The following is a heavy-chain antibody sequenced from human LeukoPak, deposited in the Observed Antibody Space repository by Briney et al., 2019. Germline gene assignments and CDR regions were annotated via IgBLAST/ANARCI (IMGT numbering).Heavy chain of an antibody. J-gene: IGHJ4*02. V-gene: IGHV4-39*02. CDR3: AREPSYRYSSSWSWGVDY. CDR2: IYYSGST. CDR1: GGSISSSSYY. Sequence: SETLSLTCTVSGGSISSSSYYWGWIRQPPGKGLEWIGSIYYSGSTYYNPSLKSRVTISVDTSKNQFSLKLSSVTAADTAVYYCAREPSYRYSSSWSWGVDYWGQGTLVTVSS. D-gene: IGHD6-13*01.